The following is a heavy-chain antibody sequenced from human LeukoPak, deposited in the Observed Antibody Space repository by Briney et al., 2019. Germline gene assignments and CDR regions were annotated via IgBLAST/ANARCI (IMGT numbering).Heavy chain of an antibody. CDR1: GLSLSTSGVG. V-gene: IGHV2-5*02. D-gene: IGHD6-19*01. Sequence: SGPTLVNPTQTLTLTCTLFGLSLSTSGVGVGWIRQPPGQALEWLALIYWDDDKRYSPSLKSRLTITKDTSKNQVVLTMTNMYPVDTATYYCAHSQSRGWPPYNFDSWGQGTLVTVSS. J-gene: IGHJ4*02. CDR2: IYWDDDK. CDR3: AHSQSRGWPPYNFDS.